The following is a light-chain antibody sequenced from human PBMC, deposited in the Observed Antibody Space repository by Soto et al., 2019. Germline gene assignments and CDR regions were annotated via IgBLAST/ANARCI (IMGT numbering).Light chain of an antibody. Sequence: DIQMTQSPSSVSASVGDRVTITCRASQGISSWLAWYQQKPGKAPKLLIYAASSLQSGVPSRFSGNGSGTDFNLSIHNLQPENFGTFFFEQANTFPFTFRPWTKVDIK. J-gene: IGKJ3*01. CDR2: AAS. CDR3: EQANTFPFT. CDR1: QGISSW. V-gene: IGKV1-12*01.